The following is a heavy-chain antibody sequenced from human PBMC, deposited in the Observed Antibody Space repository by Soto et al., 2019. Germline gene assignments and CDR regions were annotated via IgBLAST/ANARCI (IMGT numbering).Heavy chain of an antibody. V-gene: IGHV3-33*01. CDR2: IWYDGSNK. D-gene: IGHD2-2*01. CDR3: AREDRDIVVVPAAIYYYYYMDV. CDR1: GFTFSSYG. Sequence: GGSLRLSCAASGFTFSSYGMHWVRQAPGKGLEWVAVIWYDGSNKYYADSVKGRFTISRDNSKNTLYLQMNSLRAEDTAVYYCAREDRDIVVVPAAIYYYYYMDVWGKGTTVTVSS. J-gene: IGHJ6*03.